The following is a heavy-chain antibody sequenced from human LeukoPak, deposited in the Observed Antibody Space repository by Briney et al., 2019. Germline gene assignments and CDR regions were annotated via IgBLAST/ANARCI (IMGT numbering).Heavy chain of an antibody. D-gene: IGHD6-13*01. CDR2: ISGSGGST. CDR1: GVSFSRTW. CDR3: AKGYSTNWYLFDY. Sequence: GGSLRLSCAASGVSFSRTWMHWVRQAPGKGLEWVSGISGSGGSTYYADSVKGRFTISRDNSKHTLYLQMNSLSVEDTALYYCAKGYSTNWYLFDYWGQGSLVTVSS. V-gene: IGHV3-23*01. J-gene: IGHJ4*02.